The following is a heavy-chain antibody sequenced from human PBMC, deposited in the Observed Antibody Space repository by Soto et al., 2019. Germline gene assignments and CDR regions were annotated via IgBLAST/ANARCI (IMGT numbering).Heavy chain of an antibody. CDR3: AREWYYYDSSGAGYNWFDP. D-gene: IGHD3-22*01. V-gene: IGHV1-69*01. CDR2: IIPIFGTA. Sequence: QVQLVQSGAEVKKPGSSVKVSCKASGGTFSSYAISWVRQAPGQGLEWMGGIIPIFGTANYAQKFQGRVPITADEATSTAYMERSSLRSEDTAVYYCAREWYYYDSSGAGYNWFDPWGQGTLVTVSS. J-gene: IGHJ5*02. CDR1: GGTFSSYA.